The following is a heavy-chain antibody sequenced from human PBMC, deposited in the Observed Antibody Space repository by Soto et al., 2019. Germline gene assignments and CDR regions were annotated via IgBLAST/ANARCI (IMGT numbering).Heavy chain of an antibody. CDR3: AREGDDRHFFFDS. CDR1: GRSMISYY. D-gene: IGHD3-3*02. V-gene: IGHV4-4*07. CDR2: IYTGGNT. J-gene: IGHJ4*02. Sequence: LSLTCNVSGRSMISYYWSWIRQPAGKGLEWIGRIYTGGNTNYNPSLKSRVTMSVDTSKSQFSLSLTSVTAADTAVYYCAREGDDRHFFFDSWGQGTLVTVS.